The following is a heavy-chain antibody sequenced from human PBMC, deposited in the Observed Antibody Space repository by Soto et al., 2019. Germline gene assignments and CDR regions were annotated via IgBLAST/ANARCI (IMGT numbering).Heavy chain of an antibody. CDR1: GCTLTDLS. Sequence: ASVKVSCKVSGCTLTDLSMHWVRQTPGKGLEWMGSFDPEDGKTIYAEKFQGRVTMTADTYTDTGYMGLSSLRSEDTAVYYCATPSGYTFDPYGMDVWGQGTTITVSS. CDR2: FDPEDGKT. V-gene: IGHV1-24*01. J-gene: IGHJ6*02. D-gene: IGHD5-18*01. CDR3: ATPSGYTFDPYGMDV.